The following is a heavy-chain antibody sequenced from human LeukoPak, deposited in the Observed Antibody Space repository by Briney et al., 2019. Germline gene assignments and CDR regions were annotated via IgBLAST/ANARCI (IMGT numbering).Heavy chain of an antibody. Sequence: GGSLRLSCAASGFTFNTYWMIWVRRAPGKGLEWVANINEDGSEKYYVDSVKGRFTISRDNAKNSVYLQMNSLRAEDTAVYYCARYEMDVWGQGTTVTVSS. V-gene: IGHV3-7*01. J-gene: IGHJ6*02. D-gene: IGHD3-3*01. CDR3: ARYEMDV. CDR1: GFTFNTYW. CDR2: INEDGSEK.